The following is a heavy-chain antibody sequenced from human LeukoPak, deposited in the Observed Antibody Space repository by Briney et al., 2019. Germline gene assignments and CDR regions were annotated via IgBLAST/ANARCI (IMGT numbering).Heavy chain of an antibody. Sequence: PGGSLRLSCTTSGFNFVAYWMGWVRQAPGKGLEWVAVIWYDGSNTYYTDSVKGRFTISRDNSKNTLFLQMNSLRAEDTAVYYCAKCGGDCYKDAFDIWGQGTLVTVSS. CDR2: IWYDGSNT. D-gene: IGHD2-21*02. V-gene: IGHV3-30*02. CDR1: GFNFVAYW. J-gene: IGHJ1*01. CDR3: AKCGGDCYKDAFDI.